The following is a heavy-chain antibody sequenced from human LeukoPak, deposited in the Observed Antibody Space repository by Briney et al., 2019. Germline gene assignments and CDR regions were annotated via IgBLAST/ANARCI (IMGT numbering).Heavy chain of an antibody. V-gene: IGHV3-66*01. J-gene: IGHJ3*02. CDR1: GFTVSSNY. CDR3: ARDRNYDILTGPDDAFDI. Sequence: GGSLRLSCAASGFTVSSNYMSWVRQAPGKGLEWVSVIYSGGSTYYADSVKGRFTISRDNSKNTLYLQMNSLRAEDTAVYYCARDRNYDILTGPDDAFDIWGQGTMVTVSS. D-gene: IGHD3-9*01. CDR2: IYSGGST.